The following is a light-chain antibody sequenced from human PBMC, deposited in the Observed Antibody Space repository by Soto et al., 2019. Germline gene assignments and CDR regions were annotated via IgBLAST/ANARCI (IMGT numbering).Light chain of an antibody. Sequence: EIVLTQSPGTLSLSPGERATLSCRASQSVSSNYLAWYQQKPGQAPRLLIYGASSRATGIPDRFSGSGSGTDFTLTITRLEPEDFAVYYYQQYGSSPWTFGQGTKV. CDR2: GAS. CDR3: QQYGSSPWT. CDR1: QSVSSNY. V-gene: IGKV3-20*01. J-gene: IGKJ1*01.